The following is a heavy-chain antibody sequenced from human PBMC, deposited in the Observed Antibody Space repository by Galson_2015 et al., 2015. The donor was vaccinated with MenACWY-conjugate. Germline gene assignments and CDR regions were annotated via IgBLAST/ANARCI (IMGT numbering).Heavy chain of an antibody. CDR1: GFTFSSYG. J-gene: IGHJ4*02. CDR3: AKESIAATNEYYFDY. V-gene: IGHV3-30*18. D-gene: IGHD6-6*01. CDR2: ISYDGSNK. Sequence: SLRLSCAASGFTFSSYGMHWVRQAPGKGLEWVAVISYDGSNKYYADSVKGRFTISRDNSKNTLYLQMNSLRAEDTAVYYCAKESIAATNEYYFDYWGQRTLVTVSS.